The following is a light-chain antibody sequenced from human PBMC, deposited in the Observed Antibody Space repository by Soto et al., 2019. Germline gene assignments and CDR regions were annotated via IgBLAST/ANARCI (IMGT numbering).Light chain of an antibody. Sequence: EIVLTQSPATLSLSPGERATLSCKASQSVSNYLDWYQQKPGQSPRLLIYDASNRATGIPARFSGSGSGTDFTLTISSLVSEDFAIYYCQQRTNWPPAITFGQGTRLEIK. J-gene: IGKJ5*01. V-gene: IGKV3-11*01. CDR3: QQRTNWPPAIT. CDR1: QSVSNY. CDR2: DAS.